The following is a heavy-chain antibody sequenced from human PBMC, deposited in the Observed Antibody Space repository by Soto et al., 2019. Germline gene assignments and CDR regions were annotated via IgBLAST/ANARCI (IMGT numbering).Heavy chain of an antibody. D-gene: IGHD3-10*01. CDR1: GFTFSGYA. Sequence: EVQLLDSGGGLVQPGGSLRLSCAASGFTFSGYALTWVRQAPGKGLEWVSAISGGGDATFYADSVKGQFTISRDNSKMTMYLQMNTLRAEDTAVYYCARKVSGSTGRPDLWYFDLWGRGTLVTVSS. J-gene: IGHJ2*01. V-gene: IGHV3-23*01. CDR2: ISGGGDAT. CDR3: ARKVSGSTGRPDLWYFDL.